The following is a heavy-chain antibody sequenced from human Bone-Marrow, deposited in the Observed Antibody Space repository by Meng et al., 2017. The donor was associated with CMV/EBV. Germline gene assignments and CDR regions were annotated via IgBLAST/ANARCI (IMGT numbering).Heavy chain of an antibody. J-gene: IGHJ5*02. CDR2: ISSSSSYI. V-gene: IGHV3-21*01. Sequence: MNWVRQAPGKGLEWVSSISSSSSYIYYADSVKGRFTISRDNAKNSLYLQMNSLRAEDTAVYYCARDQGRGCSSTSCYFGRFNWFDPWGQGTLVTVSS. D-gene: IGHD2-2*01. CDR3: ARDQGRGCSSTSCYFGRFNWFDP.